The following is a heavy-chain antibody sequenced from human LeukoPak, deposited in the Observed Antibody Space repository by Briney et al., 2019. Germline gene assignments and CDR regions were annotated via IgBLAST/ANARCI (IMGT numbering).Heavy chain of an antibody. CDR1: GFTFSSYG. D-gene: IGHD5-12*01. CDR2: IWYDGSNK. V-gene: IGHV3-33*01. J-gene: IGHJ6*02. CDR3: ARESPSYDIVATTGNGMDV. Sequence: PGGSLRLSCAASGFTFSSYGMHWVRQAPGKGLEWVAVIWYDGSNKYYADSVKGRFTVSRDNSKNTLYLQMNSLRAEDTAVYYCARESPSYDIVATTGNGMDVWGQGTTVTVSS.